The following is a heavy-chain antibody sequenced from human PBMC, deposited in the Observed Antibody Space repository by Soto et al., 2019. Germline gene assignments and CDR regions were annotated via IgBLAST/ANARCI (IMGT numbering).Heavy chain of an antibody. CDR3: AHHPYYGLGSYSFDY. D-gene: IGHD3-10*01. CDR2: IYWDDDK. V-gene: IGHV2-5*02. CDR1: GFSLTTSGVG. J-gene: IGHJ4*02. Sequence: QITLKESGPTLVRPTQTLTLTCTFSGFSLTTSGVGVGWIRQPPGKALEWLAVIYWDDDKRYSSSLKIRLTITKDTSKNQVVLTMTNMDPVDTPTYYCAHHPYYGLGSYSFDYWGQGTLVTVSS.